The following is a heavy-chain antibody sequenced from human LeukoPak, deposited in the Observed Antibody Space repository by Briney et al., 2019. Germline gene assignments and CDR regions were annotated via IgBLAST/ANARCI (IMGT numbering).Heavy chain of an antibody. D-gene: IGHD6-19*01. CDR1: GFTVSSSY. CDR2: IYSGGTT. J-gene: IGHJ2*01. V-gene: IGHV3-53*01. Sequence: PGGSLRLSCAASGFTVSSSYINWVRQAPGKGLEWVSVIYSGGTTYYADSVKGRFPISRDNSRNAVFLQMISPRDDDTAIYYCAKIERWLVHGFDLWGRGTLVTVSS. CDR3: AKIERWLVHGFDL.